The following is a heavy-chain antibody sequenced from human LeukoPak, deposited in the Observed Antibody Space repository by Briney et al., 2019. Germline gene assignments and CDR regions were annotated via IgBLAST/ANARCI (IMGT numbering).Heavy chain of an antibody. J-gene: IGHJ4*02. V-gene: IGHV1-69*02. CDR2: IIPVIGVA. D-gene: IGHD3-22*01. Sequence: ASVKVSCKAPGDTLITHYISWVRQAPGQGLEWVGRIIPVIGVATYAQSLQGRVTITADRSTNTAYMELSSLRFEDSAVYFCARHSSRGHYYDFDFWGQGSLVTVSS. CDR3: ARHSSRGHYYDFDF. CDR1: GDTLITHY.